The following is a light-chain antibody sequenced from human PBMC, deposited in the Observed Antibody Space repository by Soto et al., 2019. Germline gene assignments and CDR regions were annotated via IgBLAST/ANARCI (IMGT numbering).Light chain of an antibody. CDR3: QQLNSYPRT. CDR2: AAS. V-gene: IGKV1-9*01. Sequence: DIQLTQSPSFLSASVGDRVTITCRASQGISSYLAWYQQKPGKAPKLLMYAASTLQYGVPLRFSGGGSGTSFTLTISSLQPEDFATYYCQQLNSYPRTFGQGTRLEIK. J-gene: IGKJ2*01. CDR1: QGISSY.